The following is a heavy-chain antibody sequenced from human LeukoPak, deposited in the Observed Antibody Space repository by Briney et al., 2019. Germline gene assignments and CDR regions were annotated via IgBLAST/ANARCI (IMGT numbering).Heavy chain of an antibody. J-gene: IGHJ6*03. D-gene: IGHD5-12*01. Sequence: GGSLRLSCAASGFTFSSYGMHWVRQAPGKGLEWVAFIRYDGSNKYYADSVKGRFTISRDNAKNSLYLQMNSLRAEDTAVYYCARERGGYSGYDSPYYYYYMDVWGKGTTVTVSS. CDR1: GFTFSSYG. V-gene: IGHV3-30*02. CDR2: IRYDGSNK. CDR3: ARERGGYSGYDSPYYYYYMDV.